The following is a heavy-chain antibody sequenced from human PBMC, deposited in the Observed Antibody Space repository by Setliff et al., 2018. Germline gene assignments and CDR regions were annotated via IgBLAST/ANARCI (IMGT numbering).Heavy chain of an antibody. CDR3: ARSTITFSGEDFYFFYYMDV. Sequence: GGSLRLSCAASGFTFSTYAMYWVRQAPGKGLEWVAVISYDGSNKYYADSVKGRFTISRDSSRNTVDLQMSSLRPEDTALYYCARSTITFSGEDFYFFYYMDVWGKGTTVTVSS. CDR1: GFTFSTYA. CDR2: ISYDGSNK. J-gene: IGHJ6*03. V-gene: IGHV3-30*04. D-gene: IGHD4-4*01.